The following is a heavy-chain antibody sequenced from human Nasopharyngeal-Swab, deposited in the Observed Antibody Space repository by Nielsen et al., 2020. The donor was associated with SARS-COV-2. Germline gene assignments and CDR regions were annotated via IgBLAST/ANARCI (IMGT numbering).Heavy chain of an antibody. V-gene: IGHV4-59*13. CDR3: AREQRGGDFWTRHYYNGMDV. CDR2: IHYSGST. D-gene: IGHD3/OR15-3a*01. CDR1: GGSISSYY. Sequence: SETLSLTCAISGGSISSYYWSWIRQPPGKGLEWIGCIHYSGSTYYNPSLKSRVTMAVDTSNNQFSLKVTSVTAADMAVYYCAREQRGGDFWTRHYYNGMDVWGQGTTVTVSS. J-gene: IGHJ6*02.